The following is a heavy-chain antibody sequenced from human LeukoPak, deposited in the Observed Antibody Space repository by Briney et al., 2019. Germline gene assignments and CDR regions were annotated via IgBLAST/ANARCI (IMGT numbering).Heavy chain of an antibody. CDR1: GFTFSNAW. Sequence: GGSLRLSCAASGFTFSNAWMTWVRQAPGKGLEWVGRIKSKTAGGTIDYAAPVKGRFTISRDDSRNTLYLQMNSLKTEDTAVYYCTTGESMVGTTIHIRWADWGQGTLVTVSS. D-gene: IGHD1-26*01. CDR3: TTGESMVGTTIHIRWAD. CDR2: IKSKTAGGTI. J-gene: IGHJ4*02. V-gene: IGHV3-15*01.